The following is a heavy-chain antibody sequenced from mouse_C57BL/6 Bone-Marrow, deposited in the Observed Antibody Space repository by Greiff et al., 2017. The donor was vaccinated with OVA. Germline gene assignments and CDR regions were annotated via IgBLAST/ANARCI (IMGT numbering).Heavy chain of an antibody. Sequence: EVKLVESGGGLVKPGGSLKLSCAASGFTFSDYGMHWVRQAPEKGLEWVAYISSGSSTIYYADTVKGRFTISRDNAKNTLFLQMTSLRSEDTAMYYCARVPYYYGSSRGWYFDVWGTGTTVTVSS. CDR3: ARVPYYYGSSRGWYFDV. CDR1: GFTFSDYG. D-gene: IGHD1-1*01. J-gene: IGHJ1*03. V-gene: IGHV5-17*01. CDR2: ISSGSSTI.